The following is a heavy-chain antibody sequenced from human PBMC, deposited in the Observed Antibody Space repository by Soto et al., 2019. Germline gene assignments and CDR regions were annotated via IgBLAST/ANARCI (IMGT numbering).Heavy chain of an antibody. CDR3: ARDALLIAAPGTRGGYFDD. Sequence: ESGGGVVQPGRSLRLSCAASGFTFSNYGMHWVRQAPGKGLEWVAVMWYDGSNEYYADSVKGRFSISRDNSKNTLYLQMNSLRAEDTAVYYCARDALLIAAPGTRGGYFDDWGQGTLVTVSS. V-gene: IGHV3-33*01. CDR2: MWYDGSNE. CDR1: GFTFSNYG. D-gene: IGHD6-13*01. J-gene: IGHJ4*02.